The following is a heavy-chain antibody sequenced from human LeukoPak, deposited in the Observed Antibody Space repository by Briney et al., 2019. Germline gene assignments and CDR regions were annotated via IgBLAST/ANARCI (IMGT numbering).Heavy chain of an antibody. CDR3: AIPPGYCGNDCSFDH. V-gene: IGHV5-51*01. CDR2: IYPGDYET. CDR1: GYSFSNYW. J-gene: IGHJ4*02. D-gene: IGHD2-21*02. Sequence: GESLQISCEGSGYSFSNYWIGWVRQLPGKGLEWMGIIYPGDYETRYSPSFQGLVTISVDKSISTAYLQWSSLKASDTAMYYCAIPPGYCGNDCSFDHWGQGTLVTVSS.